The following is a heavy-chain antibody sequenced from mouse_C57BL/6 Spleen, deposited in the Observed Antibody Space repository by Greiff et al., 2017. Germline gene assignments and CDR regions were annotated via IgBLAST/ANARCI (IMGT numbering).Heavy chain of an antibody. CDR2: IYPGSGNT. D-gene: IGHD2-1*01. CDR1: GYTFTDYY. Sequence: QVQLQQSGAELVRPGASVKLSCKASGYTFTDYYINWVKQRPGQGLEWIARIYPGSGNTYYNEKFKGKATLTAEKSSSTAYMQLSSLTSEDSAVYFCARSAIYYGNPYFDYWGQGTTLTVSS. CDR3: ARSAIYYGNPYFDY. J-gene: IGHJ2*01. V-gene: IGHV1-76*01.